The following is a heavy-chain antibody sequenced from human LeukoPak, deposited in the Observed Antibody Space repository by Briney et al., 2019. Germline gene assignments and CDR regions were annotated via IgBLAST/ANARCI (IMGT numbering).Heavy chain of an antibody. D-gene: IGHD3-16*01. J-gene: IGHJ5*02. CDR2: IYSIVNS. V-gene: IGHV4-39*01. Sequence: PSETLSLTCSISGDSITTNSYWWGWIRQSPGKGLESLGRIYSIVNSYYNPSLKTRSPISPDTSKNQYSLRLTSVTAADTAIYYCARRGIWDLQIGNWFDPWGQGILVIVSS. CDR3: ARRGIWDLQIGNWFDP. CDR1: GDSITTNSYW.